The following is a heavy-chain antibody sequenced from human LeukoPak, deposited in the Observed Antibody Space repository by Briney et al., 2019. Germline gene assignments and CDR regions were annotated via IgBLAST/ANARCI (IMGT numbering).Heavy chain of an antibody. CDR1: GFTFSSYS. Sequence: GGSLRLSCAASGFTFSSYSMNWVRQAPGKGLEWVSYISSSSSTIYYADSVKGRFTISRDNAKNSLYLQMNSLRAEDTAVYYCAREECSSTSCYWVFRGLVSDRGMDVWGQGTTVTVSS. J-gene: IGHJ6*02. CDR3: AREECSSTSCYWVFRGLVSDRGMDV. V-gene: IGHV3-48*01. D-gene: IGHD2-2*01. CDR2: ISSSSSTI.